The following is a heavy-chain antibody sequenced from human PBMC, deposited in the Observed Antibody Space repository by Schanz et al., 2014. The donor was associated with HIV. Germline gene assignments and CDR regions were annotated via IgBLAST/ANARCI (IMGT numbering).Heavy chain of an antibody. CDR1: GFTFSSYG. J-gene: IGHJ4*02. Sequence: QVQLVESGGGVVQPGKSLRLSCVASGFTFSSYGMHWVRQAPGKGLEWVAVIWYDGSNKYYADSLKGRFTISRDNAKNSLYLQMNSLRAEDTAVYYCARAPMTTVTTGLGYWGQGTLVTVSS. CDR3: ARAPMTTVTTGLGY. V-gene: IGHV3-33*01. D-gene: IGHD4-17*01. CDR2: IWYDGSNK.